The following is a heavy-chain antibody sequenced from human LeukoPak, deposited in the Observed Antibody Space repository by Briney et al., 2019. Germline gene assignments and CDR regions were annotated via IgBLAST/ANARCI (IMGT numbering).Heavy chain of an antibody. V-gene: IGHV3-74*01. CDR1: GFTFSNYW. Sequence: GGSLRLSCVASGFTFSNYWMHWVRQAPGKGLVWVSRIKTDGTITSYADSVEGRFTISRDNAKNSLYLQMNSLRAEDTALYYCARGSGGTQPYHFDYWGQGTLVTVSS. CDR2: IKTDGTIT. CDR3: ARGSGGTQPYHFDY. D-gene: IGHD6-19*01. J-gene: IGHJ4*02.